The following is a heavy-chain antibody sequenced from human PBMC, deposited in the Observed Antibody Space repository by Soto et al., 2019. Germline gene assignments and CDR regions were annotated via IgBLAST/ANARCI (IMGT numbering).Heavy chain of an antibody. V-gene: IGHV1-46*01. Sequence: QVQLVQSGAEVKKPGASGKVSCKTSGYNFIDYYIHWVRQAPGQGFEWMGIINPSGGAPAIAQKFQGRVTITRDTSTSTVYMELSGLTSDDTALYFCARNRKAVAGYDFDYWGQGTLVTVSS. CDR3: ARNRKAVAGYDFDY. CDR2: INPSGGAP. J-gene: IGHJ4*02. CDR1: GYNFIDYY. D-gene: IGHD6-19*01.